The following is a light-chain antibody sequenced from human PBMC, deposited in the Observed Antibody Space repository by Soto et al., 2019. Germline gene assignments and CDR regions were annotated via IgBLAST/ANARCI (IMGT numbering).Light chain of an antibody. CDR3: QQYDNFPYT. CDR2: DAS. J-gene: IGKJ2*01. V-gene: IGKV1-33*01. Sequence: DIPMTQSPSSLSASVGDRVTITCQASQDISNYLNWYQQKPGKAPKLLIYDASNLETGVPSRFSGSGSGTDFTFTISSLQPEDIATYYCQQYDNFPYTFGQGTKLEIK. CDR1: QDISNY.